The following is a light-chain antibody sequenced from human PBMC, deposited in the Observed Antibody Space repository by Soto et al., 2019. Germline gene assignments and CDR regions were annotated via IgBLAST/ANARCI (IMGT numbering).Light chain of an antibody. CDR1: QDISNY. Sequence: DIQMTQSPSSLSASVGDRVTITCQASQDISNYLNWYQQKPGKAPKLLTYDASNLETGVPSRFSGSGSGTDFTFTISSLQPEDIATYYCQQYDNLPYTFGQGTKVDIK. V-gene: IGKV1-33*01. CDR2: DAS. CDR3: QQYDNLPYT. J-gene: IGKJ2*01.